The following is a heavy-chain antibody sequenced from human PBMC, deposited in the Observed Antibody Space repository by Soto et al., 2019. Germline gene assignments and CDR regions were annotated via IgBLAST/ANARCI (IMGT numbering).Heavy chain of an antibody. D-gene: IGHD5-18*01. Sequence: EVHLLESGGGLVQPGGSLRLSCAASELSSSNHAMTWVRQAPGKGLEWVSGISGTDGGAYYADSVKGRFTISSDNSRSTLYLQMNSLRVEDTAVYYCASGGLHGYTNGGLSYFHSWGQGTLVTVSS. CDR1: ELSSSNHA. J-gene: IGHJ4*02. V-gene: IGHV3-23*01. CDR3: ASGGLHGYTNGGLSYFHS. CDR2: ISGTDGGA.